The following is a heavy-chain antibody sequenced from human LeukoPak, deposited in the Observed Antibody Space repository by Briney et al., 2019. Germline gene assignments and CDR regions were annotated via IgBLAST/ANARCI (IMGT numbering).Heavy chain of an antibody. CDR2: ISSSSSYI. CDR3: ARYPRFGMTTAWFDP. CDR1: GFTFSSYS. Sequence: PGGSLRLSCAASGFTFSSYSMNWVRQAPGKGLEWVSSISSSSSYIYYADSVKGRFTISRDNAKNPLYLQMNSLRAEDTAVYYCARYPRFGMTTAWFDPWGQGTLVTVSS. D-gene: IGHD4-11*01. J-gene: IGHJ5*02. V-gene: IGHV3-21*01.